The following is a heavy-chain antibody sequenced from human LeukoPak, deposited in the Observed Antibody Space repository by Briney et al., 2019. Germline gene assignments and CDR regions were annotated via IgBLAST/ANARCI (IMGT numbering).Heavy chain of an antibody. CDR3: ARATLDN. CDR1: GFNVSNSY. V-gene: IGHV3-53*01. J-gene: IGHJ4*02. CDR2: IYSGEST. Sequence: PGGSLRLSCAASGFNVSNSYISWVRQAPGKGLEWVSVIYSGESTKYADSVKARFTISRDNSKNTVYLQMNSLRADDTAVYYCARATLDNWGQGTLVTVSS.